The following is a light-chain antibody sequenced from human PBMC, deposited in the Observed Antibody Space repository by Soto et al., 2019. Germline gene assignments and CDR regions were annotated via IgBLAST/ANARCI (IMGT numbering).Light chain of an antibody. Sequence: QSALTQPASGSGSPGQSITISCTGTSSDVGGYNYVSWYQQHPGKAPKLMIYDVSNRPSGVSNRFSGSKSGNTASLTISGLQAEDEADYYCSSYTSSTVVFGGGTKATVL. CDR3: SSYTSSTVV. V-gene: IGLV2-14*01. CDR1: SSDVGGYNY. CDR2: DVS. J-gene: IGLJ2*01.